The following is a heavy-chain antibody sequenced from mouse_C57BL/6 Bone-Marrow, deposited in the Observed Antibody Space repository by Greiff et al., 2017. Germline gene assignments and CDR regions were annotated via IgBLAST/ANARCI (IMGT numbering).Heavy chain of an antibody. CDR2: IDPENGDT. V-gene: IGHV14-4*01. CDR1: GFNIKDDY. D-gene: IGHD1-1*01. J-gene: IGHJ3*01. CDR3: TTGYYGSSFLAY. Sequence: VQLQQSGAELVRPGASVKLSCTASGFNIKDDYMHWVKQRPEQGLEWIGWIDPENGDTEYASKCQGKATIAADTSSNTAYLQLSSLTSEDTAVYYCTTGYYGSSFLAYWGQGTLVTVSA.